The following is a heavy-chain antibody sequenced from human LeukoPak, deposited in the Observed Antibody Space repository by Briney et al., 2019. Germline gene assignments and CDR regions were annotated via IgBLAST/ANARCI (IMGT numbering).Heavy chain of an antibody. V-gene: IGHV3-23*01. CDR2: ISGSGGST. CDR1: GFTFSSYA. Sequence: GGSLRLSCAASGFTFSSYAMSWVRQAPGKGLEWASAISGSGGSTYYADSVKGRFTISRDNSKNTLYLQMNSLRAEATAVYYCAKDLTRGYSGYDFSDWFDPWGQGTLVTVSS. CDR3: AKDLTRGYSGYDFSDWFDP. J-gene: IGHJ5*02. D-gene: IGHD5-12*01.